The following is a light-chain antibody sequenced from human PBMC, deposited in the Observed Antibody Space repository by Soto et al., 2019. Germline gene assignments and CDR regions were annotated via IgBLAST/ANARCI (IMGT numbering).Light chain of an antibody. J-gene: IGKJ3*01. V-gene: IGKV3-20*01. CDR3: QHYGTSAL. CDR1: QSVSDMY. Sequence: EIVLTQSPGTLSLSPRERATLSCRASQSVSDMYLAWYQQKPGQAPRLLIYASNRATGIPDRFSGSGSGTDFTLTICRLEPEDFAVYYCQHYGTSALFGPGTKVEIK. CDR2: AS.